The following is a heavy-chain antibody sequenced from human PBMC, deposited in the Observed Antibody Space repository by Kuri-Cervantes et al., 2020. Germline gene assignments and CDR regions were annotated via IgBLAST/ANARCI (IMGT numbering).Heavy chain of an antibody. V-gene: IGHV3-30*18. CDR3: AKGDIPGDN. CDR1: GFTFSSYG. Sequence: GGSLRLSCAASGFTFSSYGMHWVRQAPGKGLEWVAVISYDGSNKYYADSVKGRFTISRDNSKNTLYLQMNSLRAEDTAVYYCAKGDIPGDNWGQGTLVTVSS. J-gene: IGHJ4*02. CDR2: ISYDGSNK. D-gene: IGHD2-15*01.